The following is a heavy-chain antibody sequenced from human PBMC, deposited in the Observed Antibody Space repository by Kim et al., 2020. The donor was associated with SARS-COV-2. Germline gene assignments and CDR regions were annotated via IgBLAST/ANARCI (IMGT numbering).Heavy chain of an antibody. CDR2: IYYSGST. D-gene: IGHD6-19*01. CDR1: GGSISSSSYY. Sequence: SETLSLTCTVSGGSISSSSYYWGWIRQPPGKGLEWIGSIYYSGSTYYNPSLKSRVTISVDTSKNQFSLKLSSVTAADTAVYYCASLGFDSSGWYSDYWGQGTLVTVSS. CDR3: ASLGFDSSGWYSDY. J-gene: IGHJ4*02. V-gene: IGHV4-39*01.